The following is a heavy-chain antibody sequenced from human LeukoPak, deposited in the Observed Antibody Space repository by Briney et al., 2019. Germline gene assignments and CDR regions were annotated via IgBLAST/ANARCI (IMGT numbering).Heavy chain of an antibody. Sequence: PGGSLRLSCAASGFTFSSVTMNWVRQAPGKGLEWVSSVSGASNYIYYADSVRGRFTVSRDNAKNSLYLQMNSLRAEDTALYYCARDEFYESVNFDLWGQGTLVTVSS. D-gene: IGHD2/OR15-2a*01. CDR3: ARDEFYESVNFDL. CDR2: VSGASNYI. CDR1: GFTFSSVT. V-gene: IGHV3-21*01. J-gene: IGHJ4*02.